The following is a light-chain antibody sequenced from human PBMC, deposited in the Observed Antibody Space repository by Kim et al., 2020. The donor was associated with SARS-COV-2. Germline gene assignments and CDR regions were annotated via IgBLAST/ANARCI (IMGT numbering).Light chain of an antibody. CDR3: CSFAGSYYV. Sequence: QSALTQPASVSGSPGQSVTMSCTGTSSDVGGYNYVSWYQQHPGKVPKLIIYDVSKRPSGVPDRFSGSKSDNTASLTISGLQTEDDADYYCCSFAGSYYVFGTGTKVTVL. V-gene: IGLV2-11*01. CDR2: DVS. J-gene: IGLJ1*01. CDR1: SSDVGGYNY.